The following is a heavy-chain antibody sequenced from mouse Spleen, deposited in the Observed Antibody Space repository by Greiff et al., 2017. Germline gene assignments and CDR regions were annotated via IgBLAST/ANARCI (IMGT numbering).Heavy chain of an antibody. CDR1: GHTFTSYW. Sequence: QQSCKASGHTFTSYWMQWAKQRPGQGLEWIGEIDPSDSDTNYNQKFKGKATLTVDTSSSTAYMQLSSLTSEDSAVYYCARGERITTVVPYFDYWGQGTTLTVSS. CDR2: IDPSDSDT. J-gene: IGHJ2*01. D-gene: IGHD1-1*01. CDR3: ARGERITTVVPYFDY. V-gene: IGHV1-50*01.